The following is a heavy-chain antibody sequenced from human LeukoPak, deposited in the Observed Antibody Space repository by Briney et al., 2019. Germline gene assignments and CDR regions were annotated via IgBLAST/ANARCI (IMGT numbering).Heavy chain of an antibody. CDR3: ASLSPGTTPS. Sequence: SVKVSCKASGYTFTSYAMNWVRQAPGQGLEWMGGIIPIFGTANYAQKFQGRVTITADESTSTAYMELSSLRSEDTAVYYCASLSPGTTPSWGQGTLVTVSS. V-gene: IGHV1-69*13. J-gene: IGHJ5*02. CDR2: IIPIFGTA. CDR1: GYTFTSYA. D-gene: IGHD1-1*01.